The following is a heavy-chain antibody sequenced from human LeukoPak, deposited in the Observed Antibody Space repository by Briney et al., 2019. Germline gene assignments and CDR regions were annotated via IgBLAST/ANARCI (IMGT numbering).Heavy chain of an antibody. Sequence: SETLSLTCTVSGGSISSGGYYLGWIRQHPGKGVEWVGYIYYSGSTYYNPSLKSRVNISVDTSKQQFSLKLSSVTAADTAVYYCARVDGYYYDSSGYVLWGQGTLVTVSS. J-gene: IGHJ4*02. D-gene: IGHD3-22*01. CDR1: GGSISSGGYY. V-gene: IGHV4-31*03. CDR3: ARVDGYYYDSSGYVL. CDR2: IYYSGST.